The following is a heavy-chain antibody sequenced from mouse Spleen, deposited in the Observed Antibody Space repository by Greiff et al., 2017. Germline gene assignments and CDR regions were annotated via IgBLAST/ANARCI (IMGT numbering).Heavy chain of an antibody. CDR1: GYTFTSYW. CDR3: ARQGGYSNYYAMDY. J-gene: IGHJ4*01. Sequence: QVQLQQSGAELVKPGASVKLSCKASGYTFTSYWMHWVKQRPGQGLEWIGMIHPNSGSTNYNEKFKSKATLTVDKSSSTAYMQLSSLTSEDSAVYYCARQGGYSNYYAMDYWGQGTSVTVSS. V-gene: IGHV1-64*01. CDR2: IHPNSGST. D-gene: IGHD2-5*01.